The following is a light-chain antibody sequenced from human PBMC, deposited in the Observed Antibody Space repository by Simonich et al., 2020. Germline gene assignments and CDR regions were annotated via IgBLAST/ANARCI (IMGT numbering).Light chain of an antibody. CDR2: EVS. Sequence: QSALTQPASVSGSPGQSITISCTGTSSDVGGYNYVSWDQQHPGKAPKLRIYEVSKRPSGVSNRFSGSKSGNTASLTISGLQAEDEADYYCSSYTSSSTVVFGGGTKLTVL. V-gene: IGLV2-14*03. J-gene: IGLJ2*01. CDR3: SSYTSSSTVV. CDR1: SSDVGGYNY.